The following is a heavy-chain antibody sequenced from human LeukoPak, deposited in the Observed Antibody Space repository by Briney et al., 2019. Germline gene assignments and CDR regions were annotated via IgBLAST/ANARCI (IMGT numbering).Heavy chain of an antibody. V-gene: IGHV1-2*02. J-gene: IGHJ4*02. CDR2: INPNSGGT. CDR3: ARDLATLIRDFDS. CDR1: GYTFTAYY. D-gene: IGHD3-10*01. Sequence: ASVKVSCKASGYTFTAYYMHWVRQAPGQGLEWMGWINPNSGGTYSAQKFQGRVTMTRDTSISTAYMELSSLRSDDTAVYYCARDLATLIRDFDSWGQGTLVTVSS.